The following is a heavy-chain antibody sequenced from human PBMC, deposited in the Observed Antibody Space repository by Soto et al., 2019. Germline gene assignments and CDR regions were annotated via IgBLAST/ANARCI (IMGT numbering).Heavy chain of an antibody. CDR1: GYTFTSYA. D-gene: IGHD3-22*01. CDR3: ARSTYYYDSSGQNLFDP. CDR2: INAGNGNT. Sequence: ASVKVSCKASGYTFTSYAMHWVRQAPGQRFEWMGWINAGNGNTKYSQKFQGRFTISRDNSKNTLYLQMGSLSAEDMAVYYCARSTYYYDSSGQNLFDPWGQGTLVTVSS. V-gene: IGHV1-3*03. J-gene: IGHJ5*02.